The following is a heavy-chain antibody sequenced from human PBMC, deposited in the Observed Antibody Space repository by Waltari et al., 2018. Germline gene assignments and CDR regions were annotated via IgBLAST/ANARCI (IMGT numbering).Heavy chain of an antibody. Sequence: EVQLVESGGGLVQHGGSLRLSCAASGFTFSSYSMNWVRQAPGKGLEWVSYISSSSSTIYYADSVKGRFTISRDNAKNSLYLQMNSLRAEDTAVYYCARDDYGSGSRLGAFDIWGQGTMVTVSS. CDR3: ARDDYGSGSRLGAFDI. D-gene: IGHD3-10*01. CDR2: ISSSSSTI. J-gene: IGHJ3*02. CDR1: GFTFSSYS. V-gene: IGHV3-48*04.